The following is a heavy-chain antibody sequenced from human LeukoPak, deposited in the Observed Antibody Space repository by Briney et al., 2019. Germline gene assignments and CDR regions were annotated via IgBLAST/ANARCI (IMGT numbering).Heavy chain of an antibody. Sequence: GGSLRLSCAASGFTFSSYGMSWVRQAPGKGLEWVSAISGSGGSTYYADSVKGRFTISRDNSKNTLYLQMNSLRAEDTAVYYCARRFCGSGGSWFDPWGQGTLVTVSS. CDR1: GFTFSSYG. CDR3: ARRFCGSGGSWFDP. CDR2: ISGSGGST. V-gene: IGHV3-23*01. D-gene: IGHD3-10*01. J-gene: IGHJ5*02.